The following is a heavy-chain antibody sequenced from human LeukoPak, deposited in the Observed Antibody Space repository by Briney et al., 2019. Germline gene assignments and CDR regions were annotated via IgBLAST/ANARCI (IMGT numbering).Heavy chain of an antibody. Sequence: GGSLRLSCAASGFTFSTYWMHWVRQPPGKGLVWVSRINGDGTQTNYADSVKGRFTVSRDNAKNTLYLQMNSLRADDTAVYFCIRDLRDHDYWGQGALVTVPS. V-gene: IGHV3-74*01. J-gene: IGHJ4*02. CDR2: INGDGTQT. CDR3: IRDLRDHDY. CDR1: GFTFSTYW.